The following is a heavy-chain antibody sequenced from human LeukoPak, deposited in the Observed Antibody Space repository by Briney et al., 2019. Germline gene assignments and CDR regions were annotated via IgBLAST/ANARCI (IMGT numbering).Heavy chain of an antibody. CDR3: ARVKAFYDFWSPSAFDI. D-gene: IGHD3-3*01. CDR1: GFTFSSYW. CDR2: INSDGSST. Sequence: GGSLRLSCAASGFTFSSYWMHWVRQAPGKGLVWVSRINSDGSSTSYADSVKGRFIISRDNAKNTLYLQMNSLRAEDTAVYYCARVKAFYDFWSPSAFDIWGQGTMVTVSS. V-gene: IGHV3-74*01. J-gene: IGHJ3*02.